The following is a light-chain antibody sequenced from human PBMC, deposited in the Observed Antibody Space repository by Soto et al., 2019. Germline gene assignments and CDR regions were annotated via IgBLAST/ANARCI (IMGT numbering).Light chain of an antibody. CDR1: SSDVGSYNL. CDR2: EVS. J-gene: IGLJ1*01. Sequence: QSVLTQPASVSGSPGRSIIISFTGTSSDVGSYNLVSWYQQHPGKAPKLMIYEVSKRPSGVSNRFSGSKSGNTASLTISGLQAEDEADYYCCSYAGSSTPLIFGTGTKVTVL. V-gene: IGLV2-23*02. CDR3: CSYAGSSTPLI.